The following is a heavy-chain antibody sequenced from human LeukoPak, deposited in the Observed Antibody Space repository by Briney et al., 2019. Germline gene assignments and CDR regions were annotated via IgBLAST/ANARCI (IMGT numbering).Heavy chain of an antibody. D-gene: IGHD4-23*01. V-gene: IGHV3-23*01. CDR1: GFTFSSYA. J-gene: IGHJ4*02. Sequence: GGSLRLSCAASGFTFSSYAMSWVRQAPGKGLEWVSAISGSGGSTYYADSVKGRFIISSDNSKNTLFLQMSSLRAEDTAVYYCAKETPEGVTFDYWGQGTLVTVSS. CDR3: AKETPEGVTFDY. CDR2: ISGSGGST.